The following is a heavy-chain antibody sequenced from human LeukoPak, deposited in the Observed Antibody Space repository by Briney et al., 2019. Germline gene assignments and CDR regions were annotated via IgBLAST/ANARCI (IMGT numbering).Heavy chain of an antibody. D-gene: IGHD5-12*01. J-gene: IGHJ4*02. Sequence: GGSLRLSCAASGSTFSSYGMHWVRQAPGKGLEWVAVIWYDGNNKYYADSVKGRFTISRDNSKNTLYLQMNSVRAEDTAVYYCARSESGYDPVDYWGQGTLVTVSS. CDR3: ARSESGYDPVDY. CDR2: IWYDGNNK. V-gene: IGHV3-33*01. CDR1: GSTFSSYG.